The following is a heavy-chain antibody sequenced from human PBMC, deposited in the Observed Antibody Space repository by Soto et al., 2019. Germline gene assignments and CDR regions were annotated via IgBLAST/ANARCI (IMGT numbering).Heavy chain of an antibody. D-gene: IGHD3-16*01. J-gene: IGHJ3*02. V-gene: IGHV4-59*08. CDR2: IYYSGST. Sequence: QVQLQESGPGLVKPSETLSLTCTVSGGSISSYYWSWIRQPPGKGLEWIGYIYYSGSTNYNPSLKSRVTISVDTSKNQFSRKLSSVTAADTAVYYCARHPSVMWDAFDIWGQGTMVTVSS. CDR3: ARHPSVMWDAFDI. CDR1: GGSISSYY.